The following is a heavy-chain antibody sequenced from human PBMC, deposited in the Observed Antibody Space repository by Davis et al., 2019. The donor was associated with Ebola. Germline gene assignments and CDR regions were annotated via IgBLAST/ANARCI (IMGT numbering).Heavy chain of an antibody. V-gene: IGHV4-59*01. CDR1: GGSISSYY. D-gene: IGHD3-3*01. CDR3: ARADYDFWSGYYSDNWFDP. CDR2: IYYSGST. Sequence: SETLSLTCTVSGGSISSYYWSWIRQPPGKGLEWIGYIYYSGSTNYNPSLKSRVTISVDTSKNQFSLKLSSVTAADTAVYYCARADYDFWSGYYSDNWFDPWGQGTLVTVFS. J-gene: IGHJ5*02.